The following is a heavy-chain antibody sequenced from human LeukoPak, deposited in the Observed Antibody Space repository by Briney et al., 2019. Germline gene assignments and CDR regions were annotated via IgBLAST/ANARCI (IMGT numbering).Heavy chain of an antibody. CDR2: ISYDGSNK. CDR3: AKATGRQQLIELFDY. D-gene: IGHD3-10*01. CDR1: GFTFSRHG. V-gene: IGHV3-30*18. J-gene: IGHJ4*02. Sequence: PWRSLRLSCAASGFTFSRHGIHWVRQDPGKGLEWVAVISYDGSNKYYADSVKGRFTISRDNSQNTLYLQMNNLRPEDTAMYYCAKATGRQQLIELFDYWGQGTLVTVSS.